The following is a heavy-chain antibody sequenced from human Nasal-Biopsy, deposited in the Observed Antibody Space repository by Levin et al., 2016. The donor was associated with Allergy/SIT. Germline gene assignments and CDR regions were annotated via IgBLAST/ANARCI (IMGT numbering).Heavy chain of an antibody. V-gene: IGHV1-18*01. CDR3: ARILDIVLAPYFDY. Sequence: ASVKVSCKASGYTFNTYGITWLRQAPGQGLEWMGWISTYNGDTKYAQKVQDRVSMTTDTSTRTVYMELRGLRGDDAAVYYCARILDIVLAPYFDYWGQGTLVAVSS. D-gene: IGHD5-12*01. CDR1: GYTFNTYG. CDR2: ISTYNGDT. J-gene: IGHJ4*02.